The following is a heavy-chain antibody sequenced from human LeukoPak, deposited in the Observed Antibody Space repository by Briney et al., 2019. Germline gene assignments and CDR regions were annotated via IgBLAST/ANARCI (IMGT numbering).Heavy chain of an antibody. D-gene: IGHD3-10*01. Sequence: SETLSLTCAVYGGPFSGYYWSWIRQPPGKGLEWIGEINHSGSTNYNPSLKSRVTISVDTSKNQFSLKLSSVTAADTAVYYCARELLWFGESLWGQGTLVTVSS. V-gene: IGHV4-34*01. CDR3: ARELLWFGESL. J-gene: IGHJ4*02. CDR1: GGPFSGYY. CDR2: INHSGST.